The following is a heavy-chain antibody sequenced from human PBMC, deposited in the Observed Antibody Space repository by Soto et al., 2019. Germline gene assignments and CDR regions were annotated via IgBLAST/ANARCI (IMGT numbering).Heavy chain of an antibody. CDR2: ISAYNGNT. J-gene: IGHJ4*02. V-gene: IGHV1-18*01. D-gene: IGHD6-19*01. CDR3: AKDGASSGGYFDY. CDR1: GYTFTSYG. Sequence: ASVKVACKASGYTFTSYGISWVRQAPGQGLERMGWISAYNGNTNYAQKLQGRVTMTTDTSTSTAYMELNSLRAEDTAVYYCAKDGASSGGYFDYWGQGTLVTVSS.